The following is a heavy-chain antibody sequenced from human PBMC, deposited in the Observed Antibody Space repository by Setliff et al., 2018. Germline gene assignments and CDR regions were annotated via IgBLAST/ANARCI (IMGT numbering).Heavy chain of an antibody. Sequence: ETLSLTCTVSGGSLRNNFWGWIRQSPGKGLEWIGSLYYSGDTYYNPSLKSRVTMSVDMSKNQFSLKLSSLRSEDTAVYYCARGPREGSGSYYTPGYYYMDVWGKGTTVTVSS. V-gene: IGHV4-39*07. J-gene: IGHJ6*03. CDR2: LYYSGDT. CDR3: ARGPREGSGSYYTPGYYYMDV. CDR1: GGSLRNNF. D-gene: IGHD3-10*01.